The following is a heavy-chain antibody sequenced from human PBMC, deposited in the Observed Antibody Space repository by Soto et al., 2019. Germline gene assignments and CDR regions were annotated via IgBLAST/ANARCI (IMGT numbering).Heavy chain of an antibody. D-gene: IGHD6-6*01. Sequence: PSETLSLTCTVSGGSISSGGYYWSWIRQHPGKGLEWIGYIYYSGSTYYIPSLKSRVTISVDTSKNQFSLKLSSVTAADTAVYYCARVTHEYSSSSLDAWGQGTLVTVSS. CDR3: ARVTHEYSSSSLDA. J-gene: IGHJ5*02. CDR2: IYYSGST. V-gene: IGHV4-31*03. CDR1: GGSISSGGYY.